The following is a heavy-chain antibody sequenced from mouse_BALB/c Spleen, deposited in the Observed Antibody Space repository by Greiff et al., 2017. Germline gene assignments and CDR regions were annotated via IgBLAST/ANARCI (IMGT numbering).Heavy chain of an antibody. CDR3: ARDGDYVVSDWYFDV. J-gene: IGHJ1*01. CDR1: GFTFSSYG. Sequence: EVKLMESGGDLVKPGGSLKLSCAASGFTFSSYGMSWVRQTPDKRLEWVATISSGGSYTYYPESVKGRFTISRDNAKNTLYLQMSSLKSEDTAMYYCARDGDYVVSDWYFDVWGAGTTVTVSS. D-gene: IGHD2-13*01. CDR2: ISSGGSYT. V-gene: IGHV5-6*01.